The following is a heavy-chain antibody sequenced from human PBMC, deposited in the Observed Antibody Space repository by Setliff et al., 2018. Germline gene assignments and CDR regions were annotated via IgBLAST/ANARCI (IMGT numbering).Heavy chain of an antibody. CDR3: ARDPRDVYRRGGDC. V-gene: IGHV1-46*01. Sequence: GASVKVSCKASGYTFTSYYMHWVRQAPGQGLEWMGGIIATVGGVSYAQKFQGRVTITADESTTTVYMELSSLTSEDTAMYYCARDPRDVYRRGGDCWGPGTLVTVSS. J-gene: IGHJ4*02. CDR1: GYTFTSYY. D-gene: IGHD4-4*01. CDR2: IIATVGGV.